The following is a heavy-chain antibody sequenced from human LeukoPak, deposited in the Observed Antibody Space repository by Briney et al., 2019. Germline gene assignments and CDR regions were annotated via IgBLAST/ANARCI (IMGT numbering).Heavy chain of an antibody. CDR2: LSGGGDSR. D-gene: IGHD3-10*01. CDR3: AKAVRSMVTGGGYFDS. CDR1: GFAFSNYA. V-gene: IGHV3-23*01. J-gene: IGHJ4*02. Sequence: GESLRLSCAASGFAFSNYAMSWVRQAPGKGLEWVSSLSGGGDSRYYADSVMGRFTISRDNSKNTLYLQMNSLRAEDTAVYYCAKAVRSMVTGGGYFDSWGQGTLVTVSS.